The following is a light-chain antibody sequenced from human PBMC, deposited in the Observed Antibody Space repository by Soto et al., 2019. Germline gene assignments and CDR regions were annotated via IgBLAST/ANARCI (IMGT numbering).Light chain of an antibody. Sequence: EIVLTQSPGTLSLSPGERATLSCRASQSVSSSYLAWYQQKPGQAPRLLIYGASSRATGMPDRFSGSGSGTDFTLTISRLEPEDFAVYYCHQYGSSPPYTFGQGTKLEIK. CDR3: HQYGSSPPYT. J-gene: IGKJ2*01. CDR1: QSVSSSY. CDR2: GAS. V-gene: IGKV3-20*01.